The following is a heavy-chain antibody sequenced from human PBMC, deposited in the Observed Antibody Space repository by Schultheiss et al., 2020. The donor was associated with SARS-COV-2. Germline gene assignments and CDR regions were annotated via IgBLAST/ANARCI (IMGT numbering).Heavy chain of an antibody. J-gene: IGHJ4*02. CDR3: ASQDIGGNSVGDY. CDR2: ISGSGGST. CDR1: GFTFTDYY. Sequence: GESLKISCAASGFTFTDYYMSWIRQTPGKRLEWVSAISGSGGSTYYADSVKGRFTISRDNSKNTLYLQMNNLRAEDTATYYCASQDIGGNSVGDYWGQGTLVTVSS. V-gene: IGHV3-23*01. D-gene: IGHD4-23*01.